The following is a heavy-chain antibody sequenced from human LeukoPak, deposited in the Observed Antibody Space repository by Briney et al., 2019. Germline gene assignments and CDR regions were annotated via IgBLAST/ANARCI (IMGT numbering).Heavy chain of an antibody. D-gene: IGHD3-22*01. Sequence: PGGSLRLSCAASGFTVSSNYMSWVRQAPGKGLEWVSVIYSGGSTYYADSVKGRFTISRHNSKNTLYLQMNSLRLEDTAVYYCARDYYDSSGYHYPYFDYWGQGTLVTVSS. V-gene: IGHV3-53*04. CDR1: GFTVSSNY. CDR2: IYSGGST. CDR3: ARDYYDSSGYHYPYFDY. J-gene: IGHJ4*02.